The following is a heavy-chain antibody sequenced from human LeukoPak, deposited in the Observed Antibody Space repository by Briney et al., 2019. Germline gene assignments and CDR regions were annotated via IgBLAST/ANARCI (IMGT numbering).Heavy chain of an antibody. J-gene: IGHJ4*02. CDR1: GFTFSSYA. Sequence: GGSLRLSCAASGFTFSSYAMSWVRQAPGKGLEWVSAISGSGGSTYYADSVKGRFTISRDNSKNTLYLQMNSLRAEDTAVYYCAKTLGDFWSGYYTDWGQGTLVTASS. D-gene: IGHD3-3*01. V-gene: IGHV3-23*01. CDR3: AKTLGDFWSGYYTD. CDR2: ISGSGGST.